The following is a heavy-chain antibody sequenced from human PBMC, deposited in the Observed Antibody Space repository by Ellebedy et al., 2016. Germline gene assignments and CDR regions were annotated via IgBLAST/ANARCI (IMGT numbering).Heavy chain of an antibody. Sequence: GESLKISCAVSGFTFSSYSMNWVRQAPGKGLEWVSSISSSSSYIYYADSVKGRFTISRDNAKNSLYLQMNSLRAEDTAVYYCARENYYDSYFDYWGQGTLVTVSS. V-gene: IGHV3-21*01. CDR2: ISSSSSYI. J-gene: IGHJ4*02. D-gene: IGHD3-22*01. CDR1: GFTFSSYS. CDR3: ARENYYDSYFDY.